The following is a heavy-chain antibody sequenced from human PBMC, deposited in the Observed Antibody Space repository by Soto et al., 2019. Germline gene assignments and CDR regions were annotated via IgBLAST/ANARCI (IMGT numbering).Heavy chain of an antibody. D-gene: IGHD4-4*01. CDR1: GFTFSSYA. CDR2: ISYDGSNK. J-gene: IGHJ4*02. V-gene: IGHV3-30-3*01. CDR3: ARDAPVNSAGFDY. Sequence: GGSLRLSCAASGFTFSSYAMHWVRQAPGKGLEWVAVISYDGSNKYYADSVKGRFTISRDNSKNTLYLQMNSLRAEDTAVYYCARDAPVNSAGFDYWGQGTLVTVPS.